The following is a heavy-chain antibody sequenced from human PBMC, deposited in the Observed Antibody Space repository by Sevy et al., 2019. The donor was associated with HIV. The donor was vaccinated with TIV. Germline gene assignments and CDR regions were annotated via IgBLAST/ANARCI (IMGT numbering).Heavy chain of an antibody. Sequence: GGSLRLSCTASGFTFGDYAMSWVRQAPGKGLEWVAFLKSKAYGGTIDHAAAVKGRFTISRDDSISIAYLQMTDLKAEDTAVYYCTRWRGAHSIFDYWGQGVLVTVSS. CDR3: TRWRGAHSIFDY. V-gene: IGHV3-49*04. CDR1: GFTFGDYA. J-gene: IGHJ4*02. D-gene: IGHD1-26*01. CDR2: LKSKAYGGTI.